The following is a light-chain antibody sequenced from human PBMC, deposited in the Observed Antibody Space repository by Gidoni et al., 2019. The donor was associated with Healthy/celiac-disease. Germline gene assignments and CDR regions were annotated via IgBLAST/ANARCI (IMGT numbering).Light chain of an antibody. J-gene: IGKJ2*01. CDR2: GAS. CDR1: QSVSSN. Sequence: EIVMTQSSATLSVSPGERATLSCRASQSVSSNVAWYQQKPGQAPRLLISGASTRATGIPARFSGSGSGTEFTLTISSLQSEDFAVYYCQQYNNWPPNTFGQGTKLEIK. V-gene: IGKV3-15*01. CDR3: QQYNNWPPNT.